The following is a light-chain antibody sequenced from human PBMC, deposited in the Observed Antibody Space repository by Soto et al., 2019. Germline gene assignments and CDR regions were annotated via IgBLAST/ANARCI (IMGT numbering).Light chain of an antibody. V-gene: IGKV1-27*01. Sequence: DIQMTQSPSSLSASVGDRVTITCRASQAISKSLAWYQQRPGQVPKLLIYAATTVQSGVPPRFSGSGPESDFTLTITSLQPEDGATYYCQEYYSAPSSFGKGTKVLIK. CDR3: QEYYSAPSS. CDR2: AAT. J-gene: IGKJ1*01. CDR1: QAISKS.